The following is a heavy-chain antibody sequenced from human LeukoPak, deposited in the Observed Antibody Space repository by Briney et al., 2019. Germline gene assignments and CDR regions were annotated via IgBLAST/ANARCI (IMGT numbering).Heavy chain of an antibody. CDR1: GFTFNKSW. CDR2: IKEDGTQK. V-gene: IGHV3-7*01. CDR3: AKTGERDY. Sequence: PGGSLRLSCAASGFTFNKSWMSWVRQAPGKGPEWVANIKEDGTQKYYVDSERGRFTISRDNAENSLYLQMNSLRDEDTAVYYCAKTGERDYWGRGTLVTVSS. J-gene: IGHJ4*02. D-gene: IGHD7-27*01.